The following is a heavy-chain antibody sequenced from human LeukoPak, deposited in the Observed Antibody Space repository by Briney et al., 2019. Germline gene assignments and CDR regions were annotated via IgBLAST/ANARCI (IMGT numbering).Heavy chain of an antibody. CDR1: GFTFSNYG. Sequence: GGSLRLSCVASGFTFSNYGMSWVRQAPGKGLEWVSRISFSGANTYYADSARGRFTISRDKSKNTLFLQMNSLRAEDTAVYYCAKGGYDYAEYVDYWGQGTLVTVSS. V-gene: IGHV3-23*01. CDR2: ISFSGANT. CDR3: AKGGYDYAEYVDY. J-gene: IGHJ4*02. D-gene: IGHD3-16*01.